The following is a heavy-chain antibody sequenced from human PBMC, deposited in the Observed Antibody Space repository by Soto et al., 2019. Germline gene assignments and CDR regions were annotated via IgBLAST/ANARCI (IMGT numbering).Heavy chain of an antibody. CDR3: AKDPLGHYDYIWGTLGGAFDI. D-gene: IGHD3-16*01. CDR1: GFTFSSYA. V-gene: IGHV3-23*01. J-gene: IGHJ3*02. CDR2: ISGSGGST. Sequence: PGGSLRLSYAASGFTFSSYAMSWVRQAPGKGLEWVSAISGSGGSTYYADSVKGRFTISRDNSKNTLYLQMNSLRAEDTAVYYCAKDPLGHYDYIWGTLGGAFDIWGQGTMVTVSS.